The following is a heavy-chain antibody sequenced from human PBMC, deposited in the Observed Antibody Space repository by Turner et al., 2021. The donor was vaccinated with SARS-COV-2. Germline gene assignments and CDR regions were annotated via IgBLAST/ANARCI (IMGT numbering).Heavy chain of an antibody. Sequence: EVQLVESGGSLVKPRGSLRLSCAASAFAFNNAWLTWVRQAPGKGLEWVGRIKSKSEGATTDYAAPVKDRFSISRDDSKNTVDLQMNSLESDDTAVYYCTTGLCSGGSCHWDDAFEIWGLGTMVTVSS. CDR1: AFAFNNAW. J-gene: IGHJ3*02. CDR3: TTGLCSGGSCHWDDAFEI. D-gene: IGHD2-15*01. CDR2: IKSKSEGATT. V-gene: IGHV3-15*02.